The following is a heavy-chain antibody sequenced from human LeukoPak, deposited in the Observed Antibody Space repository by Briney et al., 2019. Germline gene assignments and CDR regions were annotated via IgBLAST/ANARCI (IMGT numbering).Heavy chain of an antibody. CDR2: ISAYNGNT. CDR3: AREIGPRQLHLWGSAFDY. Sequence: ASVKVSCKASGYTFTSYGISWVRQAPGQGLEWMGWISAYNGNTNYAQKLQGRVTMTTDTSTSTAYMELSSPRSEDTAVYYCAREIGPRQLHLWGSAFDYWGQGTLVTVSS. V-gene: IGHV1-18*01. J-gene: IGHJ4*02. CDR1: GYTFTSYG. D-gene: IGHD5-18*01.